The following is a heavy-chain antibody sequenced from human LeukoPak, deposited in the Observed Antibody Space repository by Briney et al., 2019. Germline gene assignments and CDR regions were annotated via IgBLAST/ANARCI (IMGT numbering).Heavy chain of an antibody. CDR2: VHNVGST. Sequence: SETLSLTCTVSGVSITNGIYYWAWIRQPPGKGLEWIGSVHNVGSTYYNLSLRSRVTMSIDTSKNQFSLRLNSVTAADTAVYYCARHAEYNSGWHFYLDHWGQGILVTVSS. J-gene: IGHJ4*02. V-gene: IGHV4-39*01. D-gene: IGHD6-19*01. CDR1: GVSITNGIYY. CDR3: ARHAEYNSGWHFYLDH.